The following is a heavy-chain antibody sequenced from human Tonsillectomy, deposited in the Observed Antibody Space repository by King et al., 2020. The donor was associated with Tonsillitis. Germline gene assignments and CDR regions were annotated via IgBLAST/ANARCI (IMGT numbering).Heavy chain of an antibody. CDR3: ARIIGGSDYDFWSGYFDY. CDR2: IFSNDEK. J-gene: IGHJ4*02. D-gene: IGHD3-3*01. V-gene: IGHV2-26*01. Sequence: VTLQESGPVLVKPTETLTLTCTVSGFSLSNARMGVSWIRQPPGKALEWLAHIFSNDEKSYSPSLKSRLTISKDTSKSQVVLTMTNMDPVDTATYYCARIIGGSDYDFWSGYFDYWGQGTLVTVSS. CDR1: GFSLSNARMG.